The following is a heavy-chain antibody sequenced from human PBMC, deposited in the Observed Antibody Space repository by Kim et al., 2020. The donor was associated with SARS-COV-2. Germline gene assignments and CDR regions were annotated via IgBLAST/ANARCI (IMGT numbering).Heavy chain of an antibody. CDR3: AGEVAAATNNRFDP. J-gene: IGHJ5*02. CDR2: INPNSGGT. CDR1: GYNFTGSY. Sequence: ASVKVSCKASGYNFTGSYMHWVRQAPGQGLEWMGWINPNSGGTNYAQKFQGRVSMTRDSSIGTFYMEVSTLTSDDTAVYYCAGEVAAATNNRFDPWGQGTLAT. V-gene: IGHV1-2*02. D-gene: IGHD2-2*01.